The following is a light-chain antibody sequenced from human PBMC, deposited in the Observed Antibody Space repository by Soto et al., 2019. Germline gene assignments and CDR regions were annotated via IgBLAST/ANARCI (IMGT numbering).Light chain of an antibody. CDR2: DAS. J-gene: IGKJ4*01. V-gene: IGKV3-11*01. Sequence: EIGFKQSPCTLSLSQGERATLSFRASPSVSSNYLAWYQQKPGQAPRLLIYDASNRATGIAARFSGSGSGTDLTLAISSLEPEDFAVYYCQQRSNWPPVTFGGGTKVDIK. CDR1: PSVSSNY. CDR3: QQRSNWPPVT.